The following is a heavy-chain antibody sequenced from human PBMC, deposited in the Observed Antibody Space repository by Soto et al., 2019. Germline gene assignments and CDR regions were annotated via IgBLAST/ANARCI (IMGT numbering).Heavy chain of an antibody. V-gene: IGHV3-49*03. Sequence: GGSLRLSCIGSGFTFRDYAISWFRQAPGKGLQWVSFIRSNIYDGTTEYAASVKDRFSISRDDSKTIAYLQMDSLKTEDAGVYYCTRVSPDCSDGSCYPLNWGQGTLVTVSS. CDR2: IRSNIYDGTT. J-gene: IGHJ4*02. CDR3: TRVSPDCSDGSCYPLN. CDR1: GFTFRDYA. D-gene: IGHD2-15*01.